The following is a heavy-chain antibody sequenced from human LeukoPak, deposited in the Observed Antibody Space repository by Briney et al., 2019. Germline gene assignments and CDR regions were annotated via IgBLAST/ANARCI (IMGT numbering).Heavy chain of an antibody. V-gene: IGHV3-23*01. CDR2: IGFGGTT. CDR3: VKAQGYYDC. D-gene: IGHD3-22*01. J-gene: IGHJ4*02. CDR1: GFTFSKYG. Sequence: PGGSLRLSCAASGFTFSKYGMNWVRQAPGKGLEWVSGIGFGGTTYYADSVKGRFTISRDTSKNTLYLQMSSLRAEDTAVYFCVKAQGYYDCWGQGTLVTVSS.